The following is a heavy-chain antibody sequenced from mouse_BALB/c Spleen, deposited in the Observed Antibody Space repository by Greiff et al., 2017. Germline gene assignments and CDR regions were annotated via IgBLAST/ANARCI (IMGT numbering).Heavy chain of an antibody. D-gene: IGHD2-1*01. Sequence: EVKVVESGGGLVQPGGSMKLSCVASGFTFSNYWMNWVRQSPEKGLEWVAEIRLKSNNYATHYAESVKGRFTISRDDSKSSVYLQMNNLRAEDTGIYYCTRHGNSLYAMDYWGQGTSVTVSS. V-gene: IGHV6-6*02. CDR1: GFTFSNYW. CDR3: TRHGNSLYAMDY. CDR2: IRLKSNNYAT. J-gene: IGHJ4*01.